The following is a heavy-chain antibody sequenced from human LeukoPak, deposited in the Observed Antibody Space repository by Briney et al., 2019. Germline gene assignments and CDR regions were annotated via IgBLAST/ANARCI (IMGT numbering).Heavy chain of an antibody. J-gene: IGHJ4*02. CDR1: GYSFTSYG. Sequence: ASVKVSCKTSGYSFTSYGFSWVRQAPGQGLEWMGWISAYDGNTNYAQKVQGRVTMTEDTSTDTAYMELSSLRSEDTAVYYCATQHITMIVWDYWGQGTLVTVSS. D-gene: IGHD3-22*01. CDR3: ATQHITMIVWDY. V-gene: IGHV1-18*01. CDR2: ISAYDGNT.